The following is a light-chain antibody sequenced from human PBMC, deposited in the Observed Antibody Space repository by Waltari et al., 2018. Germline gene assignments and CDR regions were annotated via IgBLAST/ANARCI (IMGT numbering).Light chain of an antibody. Sequence: QSALTQPASVSGSPGQSITISCSGSTIDIGSYNYVSWYQQHPGKAPKLIIFDVNRRPSGGLIRFSGPNAGVTASLTSSGLQAEDEAEYYCSSYTGSSALVVVGGGTKLSVL. CDR3: SSYTGSSALVV. CDR2: DVN. V-gene: IGLV2-14*03. CDR1: TIDIGSYNY. J-gene: IGLJ2*01.